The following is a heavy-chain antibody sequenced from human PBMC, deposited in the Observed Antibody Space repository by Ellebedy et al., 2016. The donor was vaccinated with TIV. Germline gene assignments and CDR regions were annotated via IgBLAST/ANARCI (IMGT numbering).Heavy chain of an antibody. J-gene: IGHJ6*03. CDR1: GFTFSSYS. CDR3: ARVPPQRYYYYYYMDV. D-gene: IGHD6-25*01. V-gene: IGHV3-21*01. CDR2: ISSSSSYI. Sequence: GGSLRLXCAASGFTFSSYSMNWVRQAPGKGLEWVSSISSSSSYIYYADSVKGRFTISRDNAKNSLYLQMNSLRAEDTAVYYCARVPPQRYYYYYYMDVWGKGTTVTVSS.